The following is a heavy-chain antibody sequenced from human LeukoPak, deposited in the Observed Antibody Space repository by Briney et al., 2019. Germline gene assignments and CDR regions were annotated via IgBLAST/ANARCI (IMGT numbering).Heavy chain of an antibody. J-gene: IGHJ4*02. CDR2: IYTSGST. Sequence: SETLSLTCTVSGGSISSYYWSWIRQPPGKGLEWIGYIYTSGSTNYNPSLKSRVTISVDTSKNQFSLKLSSVTAADTAVYYCARMRGTRLDYWGKGTLVTVSS. V-gene: IGHV4-4*09. CDR1: GGSISSYY. D-gene: IGHD3-16*01. CDR3: ARMRGTRLDY.